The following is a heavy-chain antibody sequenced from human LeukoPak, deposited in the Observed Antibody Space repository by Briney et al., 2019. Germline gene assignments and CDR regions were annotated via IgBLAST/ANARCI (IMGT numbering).Heavy chain of an antibody. V-gene: IGHV3-7*03. CDR3: ARAAARDY. J-gene: IGHJ4*02. CDR2: IKKDGSEK. Sequence: GGSLRLSCAASGFTLSSYWMSWVRQAPGKGLEWVANIKKDGSEKYYVDSVKGRFTISRDNAKNSLYLQMNSLRAEDTAVYYCARAAARDYWGQGTLVTVSS. D-gene: IGHD2-2*01. CDR1: GFTLSSYW.